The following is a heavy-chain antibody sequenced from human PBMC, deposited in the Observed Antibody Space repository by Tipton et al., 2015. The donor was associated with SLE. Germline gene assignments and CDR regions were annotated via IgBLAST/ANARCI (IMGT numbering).Heavy chain of an antibody. D-gene: IGHD3-3*01. Sequence: TLSLTCAVYGGSFSGYYWSWIRQPPGKGLEWIGEINHSGSTNYNPSLKSRVTISVDTSKNQFSLKLSSVTAADTAVYYCARLAKADDFWSGYWDYWGQGTLVTVSS. V-gene: IGHV4-34*01. CDR1: GGSFSGYY. CDR2: INHSGST. J-gene: IGHJ4*02. CDR3: ARLAKADDFWSGYWDY.